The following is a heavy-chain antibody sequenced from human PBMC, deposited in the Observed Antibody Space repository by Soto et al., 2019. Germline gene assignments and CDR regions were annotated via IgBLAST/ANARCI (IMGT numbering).Heavy chain of an antibody. V-gene: IGHV3-53*01. D-gene: IGHD2-8*01. CDR3: GTARVCATRRGMDV. J-gene: IGHJ6*02. CDR1: GFTVSSNY. CDR2: IYSGGST. Sequence: PGGSLRLSCAASGFTVSSNYMSWVRQAPGKGLEWVSVIYSGGSTYYADSVKGRFTISRDNSKNTLYLQMNSLRAEDTAVYYCGTARVCATRRGMDVWGQGTTVTVSS.